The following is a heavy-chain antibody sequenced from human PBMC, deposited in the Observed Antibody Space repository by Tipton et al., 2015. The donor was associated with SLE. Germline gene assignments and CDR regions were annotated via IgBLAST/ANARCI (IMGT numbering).Heavy chain of an antibody. CDR1: GFTFSSYA. J-gene: IGHJ2*01. Sequence: SLRLSCAASGFTFSSYAMSWVRQAPGKGLEWVSAISGSGGSTYYADSVKGRSTISRDNSKNTLYLQMNSLRAEDTAVYYCAKKAPIAVAGTDWCFDLWGRGTLVTVSS. CDR3: AKKAPIAVAGTDWCFDL. CDR2: ISGSGGST. D-gene: IGHD6-19*01. V-gene: IGHV3-23*01.